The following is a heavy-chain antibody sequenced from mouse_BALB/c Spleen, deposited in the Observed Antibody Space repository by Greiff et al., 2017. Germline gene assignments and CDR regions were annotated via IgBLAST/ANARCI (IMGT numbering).Heavy chain of an antibody. CDR2: ILPGSGST. Sequence: QVQLQQSGAELMKPGASVKISCKATGYTFSSYWIEWVKQRPGHGLEWIGEILPGSGSTNYNEKFKGKATFTADTSSNTAYMQLSSLTSEDSAVYYCARRGYDAWFAYWGQGTLVTVSA. CDR3: ARRGYDAWFAY. V-gene: IGHV1-9*01. CDR1: GYTFSSYW. D-gene: IGHD2-2*01. J-gene: IGHJ3*01.